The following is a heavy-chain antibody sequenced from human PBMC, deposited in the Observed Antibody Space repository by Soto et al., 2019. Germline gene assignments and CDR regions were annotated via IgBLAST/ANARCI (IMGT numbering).Heavy chain of an antibody. D-gene: IGHD6-13*01. CDR2: ISGSGGST. CDR1: GVTFSNYA. Sequence: GGSLRLSCAASGVTFSNYAVTWVRQAPGKGLEWVSTISGSGGSTYYADSVKGRFTISRDNSKNTLYLQMNSLRAEDTAVYYCAKDQGSSWYEIDYWGQGTLVTVS. CDR3: AKDQGSSWYEIDY. J-gene: IGHJ4*02. V-gene: IGHV3-23*01.